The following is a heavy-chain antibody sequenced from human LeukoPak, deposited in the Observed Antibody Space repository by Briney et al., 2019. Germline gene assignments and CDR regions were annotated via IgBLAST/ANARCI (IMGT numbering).Heavy chain of an antibody. Sequence: GGSLRLSCAVSGFTFDDYAMHWVRQAPGEALEWVSGISWNGGNIDYADSVKGRFTISRDNAKNSLFLQMNRLRAEDTAFYYCVKGSGTFYNGYFDYWGQGTLVSVSS. CDR2: ISWNGGNI. CDR1: GFTFDDYA. V-gene: IGHV3-9*01. CDR3: VKGSGTFYNGYFDY. D-gene: IGHD3-10*01. J-gene: IGHJ4*02.